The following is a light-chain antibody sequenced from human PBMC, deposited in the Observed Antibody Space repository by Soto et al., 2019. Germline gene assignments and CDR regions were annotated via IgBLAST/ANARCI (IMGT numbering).Light chain of an antibody. V-gene: IGKV3-15*01. CDR1: QSVSSN. J-gene: IGKJ4*01. CDR2: GAS. Sequence: EIVMTQSPATLSVSPEGRATLSCRASQSVSSNLAWYQQKPGQAPRLLIYGASTRATGFPARFSGSGSGTELTLTISSLQSEDFAVYYCQQYKNWPLTFGGGTRVEIK. CDR3: QQYKNWPLT.